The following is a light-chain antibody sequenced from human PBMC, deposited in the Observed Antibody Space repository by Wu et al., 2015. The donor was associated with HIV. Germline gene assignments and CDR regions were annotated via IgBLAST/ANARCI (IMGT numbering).Light chain of an antibody. Sequence: ETVLTQSPDTLSLSPGEEATLSCKASQTVPNNFLAWYQYKPGQTPKLLIYAASGRATGTPDRFTGRGSGTQFTLTINGLEPDDFAVXICHQYGSLPFTFG. CDR2: AAS. CDR1: QTVPNNF. V-gene: IGKV3-20*01. J-gene: IGKJ5*01. CDR3: HQYGSLPFT.